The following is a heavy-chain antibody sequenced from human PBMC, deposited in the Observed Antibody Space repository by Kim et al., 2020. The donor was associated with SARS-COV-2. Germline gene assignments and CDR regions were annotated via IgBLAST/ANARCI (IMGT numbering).Heavy chain of an antibody. J-gene: IGHJ4*02. V-gene: IGHV3-21*01. D-gene: IGHD3-16*01. CDR3: ARDKNEGAYDYVWGSYGVQTV. CDR2: ISSSSSYI. CDR1: GFTFSSYS. Sequence: GGSLRLSCAASGFTFSSYSMNWVRQAPGKGLEWVSSISSSSSYIYYADSVKGRFTISRDNAKNSLYLQMNSLRAEDTAVYYCARDKNEGAYDYVWGSYGVQTVWGQGTLVTVSS.